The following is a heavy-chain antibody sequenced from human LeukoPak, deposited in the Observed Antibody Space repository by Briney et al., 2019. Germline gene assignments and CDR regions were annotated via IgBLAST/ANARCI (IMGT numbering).Heavy chain of an antibody. V-gene: IGHV1-18*01. CDR3: ARDFTYGTSSAY. D-gene: IGHD6-6*01. CDR2: ISAYNANT. Sequence: ASVKVSCKASGYTFTSYGFSWVRQAPGQGLEWMGWISAYNANTNYAQKFQGRVTMTTDTSTSTAFMELRSLRFDDTAVYYCARDFTYGTSSAYWGQGTLVTVSS. CDR1: GYTFTSYG. J-gene: IGHJ4*02.